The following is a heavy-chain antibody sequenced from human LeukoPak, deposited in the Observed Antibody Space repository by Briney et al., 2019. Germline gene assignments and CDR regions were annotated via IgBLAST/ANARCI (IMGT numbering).Heavy chain of an antibody. CDR2: IYYSGST. D-gene: IGHD2-21*01. CDR1: GGSISSYY. J-gene: IGHJ6*03. V-gene: IGHV4-59*01. Sequence: SETLSLTCTVSGGSISSYYWSWIRQPPGKGLEWIGYIYYSGSTNYNPSLKSRVTISVDTSKNQFSLKLSSVTAADTAVYYCARVIGVAARGDYYYYMDVWGKGTTVTVSS. CDR3: ARVIGVAARGDYYYYMDV.